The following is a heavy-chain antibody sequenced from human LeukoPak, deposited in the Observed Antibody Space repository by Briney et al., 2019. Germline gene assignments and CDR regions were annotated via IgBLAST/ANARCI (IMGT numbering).Heavy chain of an antibody. D-gene: IGHD5-12*01. J-gene: IGHJ4*02. CDR1: GGSIGTYY. V-gene: IGHV4-59*08. CDR2: IYYRGST. Sequence: SETLSLTCTVSGGSIGTYYWSWIRQPPGKGLEWIGYIYYRGSTNYNPSLKSGVTISVDTSKNQFSLKLSSVTAADTAVYYCARGGDSGYDYLDYWGQGSLVTVSS. CDR3: ARGGDSGYDYLDY.